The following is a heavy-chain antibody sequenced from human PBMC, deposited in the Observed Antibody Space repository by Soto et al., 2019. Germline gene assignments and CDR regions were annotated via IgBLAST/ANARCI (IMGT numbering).Heavy chain of an antibody. CDR1: GFTFDDNA. J-gene: IGHJ4*02. CDR3: AISQDRGGRTTFIY. Sequence: SLRLSCAVSGFTFDDNAMHWVRQAPEKGLEWVSGINWKSDIGYADSVKGRFTISRDNAENSLHLQMNSLRAEDTALYYCAISQDRGGRTTFIYWGQGTQVTVSS. V-gene: IGHV3-9*01. CDR2: INWKSDI. D-gene: IGHD3-16*01.